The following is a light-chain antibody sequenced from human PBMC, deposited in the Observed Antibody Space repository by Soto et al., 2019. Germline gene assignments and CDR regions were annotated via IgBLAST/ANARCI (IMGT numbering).Light chain of an antibody. CDR1: SSDVGSHNL. Sequence: QSALTQPASVSGSPGQSITISCTGTSSDVGSHNLVSWYQHYPGKAPKLIIFEASKRPSGVSNRFSGSKSGSTASLTISGLQAEDEADYCCCSNAAGSTYVFGTGTQLTVL. CDR2: EAS. J-gene: IGLJ1*01. CDR3: CSNAAGSTYV. V-gene: IGLV2-23*01.